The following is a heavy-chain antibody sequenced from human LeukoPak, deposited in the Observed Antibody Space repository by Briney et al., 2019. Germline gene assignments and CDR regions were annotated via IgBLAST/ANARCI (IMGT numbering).Heavy chain of an antibody. CDR3: ARDYGYSSSFDY. CDR2: ISSGSSTI. J-gene: IGHJ4*02. V-gene: IGHV3-48*02. D-gene: IGHD6-13*01. Sequence: PGGSLRLSCAPSGFTFSSYSMNWVRQAPGKGLEWVSYISSGSSTIHYADSVKGRFTISRDNAKNSLYLQMSSLRDEDTAVYYCARDYGYSSSFDYWGQGTLVTVSS. CDR1: GFTFSSYS.